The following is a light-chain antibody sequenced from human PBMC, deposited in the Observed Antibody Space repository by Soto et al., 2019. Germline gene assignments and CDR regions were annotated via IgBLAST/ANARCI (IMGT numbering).Light chain of an antibody. CDR3: QQRSNWPRT. CDR1: QSVSDN. J-gene: IGKJ2*01. CDR2: DAF. V-gene: IGKV3-11*01. Sequence: EIVLTQSPATLSLSPGERATLSCRASQSVSDNLAWYQQKPGQAPRLLISDAFRRATGIPARFSGSGSGTDFTLTISSLEPEDFAVYYCQQRSNWPRTFGQGTKLEIK.